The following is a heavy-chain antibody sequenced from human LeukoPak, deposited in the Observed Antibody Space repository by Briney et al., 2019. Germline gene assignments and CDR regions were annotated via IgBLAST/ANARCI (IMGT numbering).Heavy chain of an antibody. D-gene: IGHD1-26*01. CDR1: GDSITNYY. Sequence: PSEILSLTCTVSGDSITNYYWSWIRQPAGKGPEWIAYMSYSGDATYNPSLKSRVTISIDASKNQFSLKLNSVTAADTAVYYCARDIRSVGATLYFDYWGQGTLVTVS. V-gene: IGHV4-59*01. CDR3: ARDIRSVGATLYFDY. CDR2: MSYSGDA. J-gene: IGHJ4*02.